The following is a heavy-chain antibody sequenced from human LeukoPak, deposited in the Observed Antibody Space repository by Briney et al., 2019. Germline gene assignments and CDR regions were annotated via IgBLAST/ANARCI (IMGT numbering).Heavy chain of an antibody. CDR1: GVSISSGGYS. V-gene: IGHV4-30-2*01. CDR2: IYHSGST. J-gene: IGHJ5*02. CDR3: ARAEGSSGPPWWFDP. Sequence: PSQTLSLTCAVSGVSISSGGYSWSWIRQPPGKGLEWIGYIYHSGSTYYNPSLKSRVTISVDGSKNQFSLKLSSVTAADTAVYYCARAEGSSGPPWWFDPWGQGTLVTVSS. D-gene: IGHD6-25*01.